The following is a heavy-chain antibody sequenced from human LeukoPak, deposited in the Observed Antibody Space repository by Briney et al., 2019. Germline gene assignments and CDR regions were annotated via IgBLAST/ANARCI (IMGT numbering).Heavy chain of an antibody. V-gene: IGHV1-2*02. D-gene: IGHD3-3*01. CDR3: ARDRAGLRFLEWLLDY. Sequence: ASVKVSYKASGYTFTGYYMHWVRQAPGQGLEWMGWINPNSGGTNYAQKFQGRVTMTRDTSISTAYMELSRLRSDDTAVYYCARDRAGLRFLEWLLDYWGQGTLVTVSS. CDR2: INPNSGGT. CDR1: GYTFTGYY. J-gene: IGHJ4*02.